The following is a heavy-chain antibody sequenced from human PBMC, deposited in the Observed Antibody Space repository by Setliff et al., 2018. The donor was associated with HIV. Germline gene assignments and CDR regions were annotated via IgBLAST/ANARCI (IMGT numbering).Heavy chain of an antibody. CDR2: INPNSGGT. J-gene: IGHJ4*02. V-gene: IGHV1-2*02. CDR1: GYTFSGEY. Sequence: ASVKVSCKASGYTFSGEYMHWVRQAPGQGLEWMGWINPNSGGTNYAQKFQGRVTMTIDTSTRTAYMDLRSLRSDDTAVYYCARDDYDSSGYHSFDYWGQGTLVTVSS. D-gene: IGHD3-22*01. CDR3: ARDDYDSSGYHSFDY.